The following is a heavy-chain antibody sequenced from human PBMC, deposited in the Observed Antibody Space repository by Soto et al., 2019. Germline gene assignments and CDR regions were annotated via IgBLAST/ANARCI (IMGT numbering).Heavy chain of an antibody. CDR3: AKGPPYSGYDHDAFDI. D-gene: IGHD5-12*01. J-gene: IGHJ3*02. Sequence: GGSLRLSCAASGFTFSSYAMSWVRQAPGKGLEWVSAISGSGGSTYYADSVKGRFTISRDNSKNTLYLQMNSLRAEDTAVYYCAKGPPYSGYDHDAFDIWGQGTMVTVSS. V-gene: IGHV3-23*01. CDR1: GFTFSSYA. CDR2: ISGSGGST.